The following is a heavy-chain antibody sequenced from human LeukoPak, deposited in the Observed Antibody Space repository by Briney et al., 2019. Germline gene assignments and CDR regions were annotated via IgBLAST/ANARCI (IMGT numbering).Heavy chain of an antibody. J-gene: IGHJ4*02. D-gene: IGHD6-19*01. CDR2: INQDGSEK. Sequence: GGSLRLSCAASGFTFSSYWMTWVRQAPGKGLEWVANINQDGSEKYYVDSVKGRFTISRDNAKNSLYLQMNSLRAEDTAVYYCARDQGYSSGWYGQGYFDYWGQGTLVTVSS. CDR3: ARDQGYSSGWYGQGYFDY. CDR1: GFTFSSYW. V-gene: IGHV3-7*01.